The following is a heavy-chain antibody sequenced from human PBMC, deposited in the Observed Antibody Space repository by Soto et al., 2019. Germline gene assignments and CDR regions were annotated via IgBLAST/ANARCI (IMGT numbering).Heavy chain of an antibody. CDR1: GGTFSSYA. CDR3: ARDYDYVWGSYRYTDHNYGMDV. V-gene: IGHV1-69*13. D-gene: IGHD3-16*02. CDR2: IIPIFGAA. J-gene: IGHJ6*02. Sequence: SVKVSCKASGGTFSSYAISWVRQAPGQGLEWMGGIIPIFGAANYAQKFQGRVTITADESTSTAYMELSSLRSEDTAVYYCARDYDYVWGSYRYTDHNYGMDVWG.